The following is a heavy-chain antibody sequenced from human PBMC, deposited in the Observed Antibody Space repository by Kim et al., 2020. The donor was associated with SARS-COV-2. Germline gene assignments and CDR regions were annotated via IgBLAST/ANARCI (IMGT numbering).Heavy chain of an antibody. CDR3: ARLGEFGDFFDF. J-gene: IGHJ4*02. D-gene: IGHD3-16*01. V-gene: IGHV4-59*08. CDR1: GGSTSRFY. CDR2: VSYSGKT. Sequence: SETLSLTCSVSGGSTSRFYWGWVRQPPGKGLQYIGSVSYSGKTDYNPSLKSRVTVSGDTSKNQFSLRLNSVTAADTAVYFCARLGEFGDFFDFWGQGILVTVSS.